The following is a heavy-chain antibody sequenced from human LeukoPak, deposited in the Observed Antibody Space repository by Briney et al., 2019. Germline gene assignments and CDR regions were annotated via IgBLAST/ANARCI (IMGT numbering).Heavy chain of an antibody. CDR3: ARERVFGGKSRGLGY. Sequence: ASVKVSCKASGYTFTGYYMHWVRQASGQGLEWMGWINPNSGGTNYAQKFQGRVTMTRDTSISTAYMELSRLRSDDTAVYYCARERVFGGKSRGLGYWGQGTLVTVSS. CDR2: INPNSGGT. D-gene: IGHD4-23*01. J-gene: IGHJ4*02. CDR1: GYTFTGYY. V-gene: IGHV1-2*02.